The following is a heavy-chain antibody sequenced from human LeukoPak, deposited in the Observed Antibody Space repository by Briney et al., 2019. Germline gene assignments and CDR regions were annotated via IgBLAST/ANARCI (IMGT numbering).Heavy chain of an antibody. CDR1: GYTFTNCY. V-gene: IGHV1-18*04. J-gene: IGHJ4*02. CDR3: ARDADLRKQWLGTDY. D-gene: IGHD6-19*01. Sequence: GASVTVSCKASGYTFTNCYMHWVRQAPGQGLEWMGWISAYNGNTNYAQKLQGRVTMTTDTSTSTAYMELRSLRSDDTAVYYCARDADLRKQWLGTDYWGQGTLVTVSS. CDR2: ISAYNGNT.